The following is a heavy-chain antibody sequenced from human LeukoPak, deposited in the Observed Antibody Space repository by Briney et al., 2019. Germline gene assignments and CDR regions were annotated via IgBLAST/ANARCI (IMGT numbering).Heavy chain of an antibody. CDR1: GFTFSSYS. D-gene: IGHD3-3*01. V-gene: IGHV3-21*01. J-gene: IGHJ6*03. CDR3: ARNDFWSGYYYYMDV. Sequence: GGSLRLSRAASGFTFSSYSMNWVRQAPGKGLEWVSSISSSSSYIYYADSVKGRFTISRDNAKNSLYLQMNSLRAEDTAVYYCARNDFWSGYYYYMDVWGKGTTVTVSS. CDR2: ISSSSSYI.